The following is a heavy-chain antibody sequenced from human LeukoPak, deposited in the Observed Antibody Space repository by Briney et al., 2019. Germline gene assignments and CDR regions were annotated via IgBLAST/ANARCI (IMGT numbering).Heavy chain of an antibody. CDR1: GGSFSGYY. J-gene: IGHJ5*02. CDR3: ARVGSGWSGVFDP. Sequence: SETLSLTCAVYGGSFSGYYWSWIRQPPGKGLEWIGSIYYSGSTYYNPSLKSRVTISVDTSKNQFSLKLSSVTAADTAVYYCARVGSGWSGVFDPWGQGTLVTVSS. CDR2: IYYSGST. V-gene: IGHV4-34*01. D-gene: IGHD6-19*01.